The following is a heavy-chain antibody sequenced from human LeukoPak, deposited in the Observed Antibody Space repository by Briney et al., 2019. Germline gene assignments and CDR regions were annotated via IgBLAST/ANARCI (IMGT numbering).Heavy chain of an antibody. J-gene: IGHJ4*02. CDR2: ISYDGSNK. D-gene: IGHD1-14*01. V-gene: IGHV3-30-3*01. CDR1: GFTFSSYV. CDR3: ARDPGINDY. Sequence: GGSLRLSCAASGFTFSSYVMHWVRQAPGKGLEWVAVISYDGSNKYYADSVKGRFTISRDNSKNTLYLQMNSLRAEDTAVYYCARDPGINDYWGQGTLVTVSS.